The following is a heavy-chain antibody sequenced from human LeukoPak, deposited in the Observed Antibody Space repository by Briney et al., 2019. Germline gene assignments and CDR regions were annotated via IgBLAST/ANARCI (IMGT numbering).Heavy chain of an antibody. Sequence: ASVKVSCKASGYTFTNYHINWVRQASGQGLEWMGWMNPNNGDSGYARNLQGRATITTDTSISTAYMELRILRSDDTAVYFCARTTSMTASGYDYWGQGTLVTVSS. CDR2: MNPNNGDS. V-gene: IGHV1-8*03. J-gene: IGHJ4*02. CDR3: ARTTSMTASGYDY. D-gene: IGHD4-17*01. CDR1: GYTFTNYH.